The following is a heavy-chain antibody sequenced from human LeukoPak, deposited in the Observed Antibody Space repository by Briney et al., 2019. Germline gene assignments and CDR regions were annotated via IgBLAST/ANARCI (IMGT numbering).Heavy chain of an antibody. CDR1: GFTFSSYA. CDR2: ISGSGGST. J-gene: IGHJ4*02. CDR3: AMTYSGSSPTRGFDY. D-gene: IGHD1-26*01. V-gene: IGHV3-23*01. Sequence: GGSLRLSCAASGFTFSSYAMSWVRQAPGKGLEWVSAISGSGGSTYYADSVKGRFTISRDNSKNTLYLQVNSLRAEDTALYYCAMTYSGSSPTRGFDYWGQGTLVTVSS.